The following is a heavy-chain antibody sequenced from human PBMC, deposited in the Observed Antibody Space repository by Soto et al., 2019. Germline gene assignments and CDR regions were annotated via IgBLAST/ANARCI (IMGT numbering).Heavy chain of an antibody. D-gene: IGHD3-22*01. CDR3: ARGHYYDSRALAY. Sequence: QVQLVQSGAEVKKPGASVKVSCKASGYSFSYYGISWVRQAPGQGLEWMGLISAYNGNTNYGQKVQGRVTMTTDTSTSTAYMELRSLTSDDTAIYYCARGHYYDSRALAYWGQGTLVTVSS. CDR1: GYSFSYYG. V-gene: IGHV1-18*01. CDR2: ISAYNGNT. J-gene: IGHJ4*02.